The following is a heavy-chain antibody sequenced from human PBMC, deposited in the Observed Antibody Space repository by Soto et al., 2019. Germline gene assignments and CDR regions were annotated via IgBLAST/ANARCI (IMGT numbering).Heavy chain of an antibody. V-gene: IGHV4-39*01. CDR1: GDSISSSSYY. CDR2: IEYSGST. CDR3: ARQSTVNDAFDI. D-gene: IGHD4-17*01. J-gene: IGHJ3*02. Sequence: SETLSLSCTVSGDSISSSSYYWGWIRQPPGKGLEWIGNIEYSGSTYYNPSLKSRVTISVDTSKNQFYLKLSSVTAADTAVYYCARQSTVNDAFDIWGQGTMVTVSS.